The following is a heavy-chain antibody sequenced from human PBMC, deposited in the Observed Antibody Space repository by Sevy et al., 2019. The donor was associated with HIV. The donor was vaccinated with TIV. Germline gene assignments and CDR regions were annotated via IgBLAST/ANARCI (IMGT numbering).Heavy chain of an antibody. CDR3: ARDPEYNNLFYYFDD. Sequence: GGYLRLSCAASGFTFRNDGMHWVRQAPGKGLEWVAVIWYDGSNKEYADSVKGRFTISRDNSKNTLYLEMNSLRAEEPAVYYCARDPEYNNLFYYFDDWGQGTLVTVSS. CDR2: IWYDGSNK. J-gene: IGHJ4*02. V-gene: IGHV3-33*01. D-gene: IGHD1-1*01. CDR1: GFTFRNDG.